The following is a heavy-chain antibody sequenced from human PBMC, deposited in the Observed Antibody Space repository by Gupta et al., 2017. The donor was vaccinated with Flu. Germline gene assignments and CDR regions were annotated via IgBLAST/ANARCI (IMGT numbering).Heavy chain of an antibody. CDR2: ISYDGTNK. CDR1: VSTFSNYG. D-gene: IGHD4-17*01. V-gene: IGHV3-30*18. J-gene: IGHJ4*02. Sequence: QVQLVESGGGVVQPGRSLRLSCAASVSTFSNYGFHWVRQAPGKGLEWVAFISYDGTNKYYSDSLRGRFTISRDNFENTLYLQMNSLRVEDAAMYYCAKDDYGGSPFDYWGQGTLVTVSS. CDR3: AKDDYGGSPFDY.